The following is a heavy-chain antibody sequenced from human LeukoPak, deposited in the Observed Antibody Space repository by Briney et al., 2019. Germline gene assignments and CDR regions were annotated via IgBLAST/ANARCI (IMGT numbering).Heavy chain of an antibody. J-gene: IGHJ4*02. D-gene: IGHD2-8*01. Sequence: GGSLRLSCAASGFTFSSYWMTWVRQAPGKGLEWVANIKQDGSEKYYVDSVKGRFTISRDNVKNSLSLHMNSLRAEDTAVYYCARDRGECTNGVCYYHDFDYWGQGTLVTVSS. CDR1: GFTFSSYW. V-gene: IGHV3-7*01. CDR3: ARDRGECTNGVCYYHDFDY. CDR2: IKQDGSEK.